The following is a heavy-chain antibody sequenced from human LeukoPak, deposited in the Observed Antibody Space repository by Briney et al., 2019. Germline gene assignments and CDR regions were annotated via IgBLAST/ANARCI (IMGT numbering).Heavy chain of an antibody. CDR1: GFTFGDYA. CDR3: TRGSLCSSDQVWYFDL. J-gene: IGHJ2*01. V-gene: IGHV3-49*04. D-gene: IGHD6-19*01. Sequence: GGSLRLSCTASGFTFGDYAMSWVRQAPGKGLEWVGFIRSKAYGGTTEYAASVKGRFTISRDDSKSIAYLQMNSLKTEDTAVYYCTRGSLCSSDQVWYFDLWGRGTLVTVSS. CDR2: IRSKAYGGTT.